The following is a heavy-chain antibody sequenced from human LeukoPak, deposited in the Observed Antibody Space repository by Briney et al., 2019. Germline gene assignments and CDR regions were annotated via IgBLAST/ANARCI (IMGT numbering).Heavy chain of an antibody. CDR3: AKLISPYDY. CDR2: ISSTSSSYI. CDR1: GFTFNNYD. V-gene: IGHV3-21*01. J-gene: IGHJ4*02. D-gene: IGHD5-24*01. Sequence: GGSLRLSCAASGFTFNNYDMNWVRQAPGKGLEWVSSISSTSSSYIYYADSVKGRFTISRDNSKNTLYLQMNSLRAEDTAVYYCAKLISPYDYWGQGTLVTVSS.